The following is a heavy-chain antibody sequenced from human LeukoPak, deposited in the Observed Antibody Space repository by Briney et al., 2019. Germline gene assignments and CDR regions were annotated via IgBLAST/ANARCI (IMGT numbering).Heavy chain of an antibody. CDR2: IYSSGTT. CDR3: TTAPPTNWLPYFDN. J-gene: IGHJ4*02. Sequence: GGSLRLSCAASGFTVSSNYMSWVRQAPGKGLEWVSAIYSSGTTYYADSVKGRFTISRDNSKNTLYLQMNSLRAEDTAVYYCTTAPPTNWLPYFDNWGQGTVVPVSS. CDR1: GFTVSSNY. V-gene: IGHV3-66*01. D-gene: IGHD5-12*01.